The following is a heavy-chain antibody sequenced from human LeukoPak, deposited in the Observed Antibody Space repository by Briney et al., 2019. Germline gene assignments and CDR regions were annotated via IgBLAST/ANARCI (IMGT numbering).Heavy chain of an antibody. CDR3: AKDLYSLIIVVPDY. CDR2: ISGSGDST. V-gene: IGHV3-23*01. Sequence: PGGSLRLSCAASGFTFSTYPMSWVRQAPGKGLEWVSAISGSGDSTHYADSVKGRFTISRDNSKNTLYLQMNSLRAEDTAVYYCAKDLYSLIIVVPDYWGQGTLVTVSS. J-gene: IGHJ4*02. CDR1: GFTFSTYP. D-gene: IGHD3-22*01.